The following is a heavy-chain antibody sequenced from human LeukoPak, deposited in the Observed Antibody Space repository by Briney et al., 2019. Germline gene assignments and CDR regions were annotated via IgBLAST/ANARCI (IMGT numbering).Heavy chain of an antibody. D-gene: IGHD1-26*01. CDR1: GGSISSYY. J-gene: IGHJ5*02. CDR3: ARRWRELLLGGRFDP. CDR2: IYTSGST. Sequence: SETLSLTCTVSGGSISSYYWSWIRQPAGKGLEWIGRIYTSGSTNYNPSLKSRVTMSVDTSKNQFSLKLSSVTAADTAVYYCARRWRELLLGGRFDPWGQGTLVTVSS. V-gene: IGHV4-4*07.